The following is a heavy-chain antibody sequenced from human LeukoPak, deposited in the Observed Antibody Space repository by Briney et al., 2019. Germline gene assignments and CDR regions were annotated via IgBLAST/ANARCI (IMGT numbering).Heavy chain of an antibody. Sequence: LTGGSLRLSCATSGFTFSNYWMHWVRQAPGKGRLWVSRINHDGSSTSYADSVKGRFTISRDNAKNTLYLQVNSLRAEDTAVYYCARTEYYRFDYWGQGTLVTVSS. J-gene: IGHJ4*02. CDR1: GFTFSNYW. V-gene: IGHV3-74*01. D-gene: IGHD1-26*01. CDR2: INHDGSST. CDR3: ARTEYYRFDY.